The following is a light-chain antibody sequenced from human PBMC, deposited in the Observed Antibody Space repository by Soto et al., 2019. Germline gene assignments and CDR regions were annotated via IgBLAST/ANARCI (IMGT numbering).Light chain of an antibody. Sequence: EIVMTQSPATLSVSPGERATLSCRASQSVSSNLAWYQQKPGQAPRLLISDASTRATGIPARFSGSGSGTEFTLTISSLQSEDFAVYYCQQCDDWPPTFGQGTKLEIK. J-gene: IGKJ2*01. CDR3: QQCDDWPPT. CDR1: QSVSSN. V-gene: IGKV3-15*01. CDR2: DAS.